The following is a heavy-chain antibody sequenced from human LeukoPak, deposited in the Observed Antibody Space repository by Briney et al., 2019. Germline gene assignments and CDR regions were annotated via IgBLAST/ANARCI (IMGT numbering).Heavy chain of an antibody. V-gene: IGHV1-2*02. Sequence: ASVKVSCKASGYTFTGYYIHWVRQAPGQGLEWMGWITPNSGGTNFAQEFQGRVTMTRDTAISTAYMEVKWLTSDDTAFYYCAKGDSNSYYGELDYWGQGTLVTVSS. CDR3: AKGDSNSYYGELDY. J-gene: IGHJ4*02. CDR2: ITPNSGGT. D-gene: IGHD3-22*01. CDR1: GYTFTGYY.